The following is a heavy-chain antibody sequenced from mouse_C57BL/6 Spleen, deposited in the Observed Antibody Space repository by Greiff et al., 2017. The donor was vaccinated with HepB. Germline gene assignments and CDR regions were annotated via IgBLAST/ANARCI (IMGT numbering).Heavy chain of an antibody. J-gene: IGHJ4*01. V-gene: IGHV1-26*01. D-gene: IGHD2-2*01. Sequence: EVQLQQSGPELVKPGASVKISCKASGYTFTDYYMNWVKQSHGKSLEWIGDINPNNGGTSYNQKFKGKATLTVDKSSSTAYMELRSLTSEDSAVYYCARLGTMGYDVRAMDYWGQGTSVTVSS. CDR3: ARLGTMGYDVRAMDY. CDR1: GYTFTDYY. CDR2: INPNNGGT.